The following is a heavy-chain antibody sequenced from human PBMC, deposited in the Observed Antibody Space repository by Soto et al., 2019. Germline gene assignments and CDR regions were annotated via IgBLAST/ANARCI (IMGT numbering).Heavy chain of an antibody. Sequence: GASVKVSCKASGYTFTSYAMHWVRQAPGQGLEWMGWINAYNGNTNYAQKLQGRVTMTTDTSTSTAYMELRSLRSDDTAVYYCARDPYYYDSSGYYSIPLDYWGPGTLVTVSS. CDR3: ARDPYYYDSSGYYSIPLDY. CDR2: INAYNGNT. CDR1: GYTFTSYA. D-gene: IGHD3-22*01. J-gene: IGHJ4*02. V-gene: IGHV1-18*01.